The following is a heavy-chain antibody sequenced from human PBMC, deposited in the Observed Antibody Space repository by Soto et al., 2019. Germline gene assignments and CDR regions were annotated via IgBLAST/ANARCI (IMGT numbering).Heavy chain of an antibody. CDR1: GFNFSTYG. Sequence: DVQLVESGGGLVKPGGSLRLSCAASGFNFSTYGMNLVRQSPGKGLEWVSSISSKGSYIYYTPSVKGRFTISRDHAKNSVYLQMNSLRAEDTALYYCGRDRSHYAGVGKIDPWGQGTLVAVSS. CDR3: GRDRSHYAGVGKIDP. D-gene: IGHD3-10*01. V-gene: IGHV3-21*02. J-gene: IGHJ5*02. CDR2: ISSKGSYI.